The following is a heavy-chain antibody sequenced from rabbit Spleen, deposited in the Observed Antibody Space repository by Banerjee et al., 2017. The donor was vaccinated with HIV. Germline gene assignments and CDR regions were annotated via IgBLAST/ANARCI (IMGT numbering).Heavy chain of an antibody. V-gene: IGHV1S45*01. CDR1: GIDFSNYNF. D-gene: IGHD1-1*01. Sequence: QEQLEESGGGLVQPGASLTLTCKASGIDFSNYNFMCWVRQAPGKGLEWIACIDSGSRDFTYYASWAKGRFTISKTSSTTVTLQMTSLTAADTATYFCARESDNRVSGVRDLGLWGPGTLVTVS. CDR3: ARESDNRVSGVRDLGL. CDR2: IDSGSRDFT. J-gene: IGHJ6*01.